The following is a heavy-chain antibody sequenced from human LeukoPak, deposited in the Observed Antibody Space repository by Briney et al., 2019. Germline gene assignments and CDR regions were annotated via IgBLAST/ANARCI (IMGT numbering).Heavy chain of an antibody. CDR1: GFTFSDYW. D-gene: IGHD2-2*01. Sequence: GGSLRLSCTASGFTFSDYWMHWVRQAPGKGLVWVSRINSDGSRTNYADSVKGRFTISRDNSKNTLYLQMDSLRAEDTAVYYCAKTGTMYYFDYWGQGTLVTVSS. CDR3: AKTGTMYYFDY. CDR2: INSDGSRT. V-gene: IGHV3-74*01. J-gene: IGHJ4*02.